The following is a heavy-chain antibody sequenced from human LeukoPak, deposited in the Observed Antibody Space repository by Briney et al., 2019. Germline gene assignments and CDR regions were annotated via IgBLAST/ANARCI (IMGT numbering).Heavy chain of an antibody. CDR2: ISGSGGST. CDR1: GFTFSSYA. Sequence: PGGSLRLSCAASGFTFSSYAMSWVRQAPGKGLERVSAISGSGGSTYYADSVKGRFTISRDNSKNTLYLQMNSLRAEDTAIYYCARRQQQFRHYFFDYWGQGALVTVSS. V-gene: IGHV3-23*01. CDR3: ARRQQQFRHYFFDY. J-gene: IGHJ4*02. D-gene: IGHD6-13*01.